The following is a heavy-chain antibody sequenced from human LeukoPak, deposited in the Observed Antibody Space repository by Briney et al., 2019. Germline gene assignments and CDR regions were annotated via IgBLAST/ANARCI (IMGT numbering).Heavy chain of an antibody. D-gene: IGHD3-16*01. Sequence: GGSLRLSCATSEFTFSGYAMNWVRQAPGKGLEWVSVISSSGGYTNYADSVKGRFTIYRDNSKNTLYLQMNSLRAEDTAVYYCAKDEATSGGGLASWGQGTLVSVSS. CDR1: EFTFSGYA. CDR2: ISSSGGYT. J-gene: IGHJ4*02. V-gene: IGHV3-23*01. CDR3: AKDEATSGGGLAS.